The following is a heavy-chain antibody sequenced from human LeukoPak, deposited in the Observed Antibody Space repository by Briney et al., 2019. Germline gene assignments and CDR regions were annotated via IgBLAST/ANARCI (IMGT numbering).Heavy chain of an antibody. J-gene: IGHJ4*02. V-gene: IGHV1-46*01. CDR1: GYTFTSYY. CDR2: INPSGGST. D-gene: IGHD1-26*01. Sequence: ASVKVSCKPSGYTFTSYYMHWVRQAPGQGLEWMGIINPSGGSTSYAQKFQGRVTMTRDTSASTAYMELSSLRSEDTAVYYCARGLVGATIRLDYWGQGTLVTVSS. CDR3: ARGLVGATIRLDY.